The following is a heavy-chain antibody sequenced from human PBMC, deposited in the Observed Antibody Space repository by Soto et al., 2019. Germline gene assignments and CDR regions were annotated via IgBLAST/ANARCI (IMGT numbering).Heavy chain of an antibody. Sequence: GGSLRLSCAASGFTFSHAWMSWIRQAPGKGLEWVGRIKSKADGETKDYGAPVRGRFTISRDDAKDTLYLQMNSLRIEDTAVYYCCVVKRLDQYSTSGYWFDPWGPGTLVTVSS. CDR2: IKSKADGETK. CDR1: GFTFSHAW. D-gene: IGHD2-15*01. CDR3: CVVKRLDQYSTSGYWFDP. V-gene: IGHV3-15*01. J-gene: IGHJ5*02.